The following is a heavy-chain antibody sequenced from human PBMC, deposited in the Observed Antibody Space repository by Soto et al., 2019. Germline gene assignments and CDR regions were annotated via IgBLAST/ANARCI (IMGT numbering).Heavy chain of an antibody. CDR3: AKYYYDSSGYYSDYYYGMDV. CDR1: GGTFSSYA. J-gene: IGHJ6*02. Sequence: QVQLVQSGAEVKKPGSSVKVSCKASGGTFSSYAISWVRQAPGQGLEWMGGIIPIFGTANYAQKFQGRVTITADESTSTAYMELSSLRSEDTAVYYCAKYYYDSSGYYSDYYYGMDVWGHGTTVTVSS. CDR2: IIPIFGTA. D-gene: IGHD3-22*01. V-gene: IGHV1-69*01.